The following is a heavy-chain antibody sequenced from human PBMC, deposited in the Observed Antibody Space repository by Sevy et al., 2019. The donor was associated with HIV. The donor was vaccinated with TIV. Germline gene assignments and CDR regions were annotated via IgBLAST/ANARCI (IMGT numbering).Heavy chain of an antibody. D-gene: IGHD3-3*01. CDR2: IYSGGST. V-gene: IGHV3-53*01. CDR3: AATTRSDFWSGPFDY. J-gene: IGHJ4*02. Sequence: GGYLRLSCAASGFTVSSNYMSWVRQAPGKGLEWLSVIYSGGSTYYADSVKGRFSISRDNSKNTLYLQMNSLRAEDPAVSYCAATTRSDFWSGPFDYWGQGTLVTVSS. CDR1: GFTVSSNY.